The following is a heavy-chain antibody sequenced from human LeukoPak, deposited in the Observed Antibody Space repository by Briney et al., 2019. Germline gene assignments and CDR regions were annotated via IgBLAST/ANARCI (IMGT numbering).Heavy chain of an antibody. CDR3: ARLPFNSGYEYFDY. J-gene: IGHJ4*02. D-gene: IGHD5-12*01. CDR2: IYHSGST. CDR1: GGSISSSSW. Sequence: SETLSLTCAVSGGSISSSSWWSWVRQPPGKGLEWIGEIYHSGSTNYNPSLKSRVTISVDKSKNQFSLKLSSVTAADTAVYSCARLPFNSGYEYFDYWGQGTLVTVSS. V-gene: IGHV4-4*02.